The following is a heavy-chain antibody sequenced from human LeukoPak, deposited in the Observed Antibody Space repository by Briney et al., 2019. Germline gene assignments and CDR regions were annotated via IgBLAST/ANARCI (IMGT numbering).Heavy chain of an antibody. J-gene: IGHJ4*02. CDR1: GFTFSSYA. CDR2: ISGSGGST. V-gene: IGHV3-23*01. D-gene: IGHD3-3*01. CDR3: AKDYPITIFGVVTAYFDY. Sequence: GGSLRLSCAASGFTFSSYAMSWVRQAPGKGLEWVSAISGSGGSTYYADSVKGRFTISRDNSKNTLYLQMNSLRAEDTAVYYCAKDYPITIFGVVTAYFDYWGQGTLVTVSS.